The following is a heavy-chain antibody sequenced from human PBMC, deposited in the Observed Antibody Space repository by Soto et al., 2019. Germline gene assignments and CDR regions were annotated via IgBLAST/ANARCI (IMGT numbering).Heavy chain of an antibody. D-gene: IGHD3-10*01. CDR3: ARDKSGSGSYVALIIDY. CDR1: GYTFTSYG. J-gene: IGHJ4*02. CDR2: ISAYNGNT. Sequence: QVQLVQSGAEVKKPGASVKVSCKASGYTFTSYGISWVRQAPGQGLEWMGWISAYNGNTNYAQKLQGRVTMTTATSTITAYMELRCLRSDDTAVYYSARDKSGSGSYVALIIDYWGQGTLVTVSS. V-gene: IGHV1-18*01.